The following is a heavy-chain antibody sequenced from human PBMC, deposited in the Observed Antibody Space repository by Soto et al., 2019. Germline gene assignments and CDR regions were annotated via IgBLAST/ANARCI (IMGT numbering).Heavy chain of an antibody. CDR2: IYSGGST. J-gene: IGHJ3*02. D-gene: IGHD2-15*01. CDR1: GFTVSSNY. CDR3: ARGREQGYCSGGSCSGAFDI. V-gene: IGHV3-53*04. Sequence: HPGGSLRLSCAASGFTVSSNYMSWVRQAPGKGLEWVSVIYSGGSTYYADSVKGRFTISRHNSKNTLCLQMNSLRAEDTAVYYCARGREQGYCSGGSCSGAFDIWGQGTMVTV.